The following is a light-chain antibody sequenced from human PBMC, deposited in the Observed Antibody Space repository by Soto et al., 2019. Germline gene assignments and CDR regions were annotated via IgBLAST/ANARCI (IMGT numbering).Light chain of an antibody. Sequence: QTVVTQPPSSSASPGESARLTCTLPSDINVGTSNIYWYQQKPGSPPRYLLYYYSDSDKGQGSGVPSRFSGSKDASANTGILLISGLQSEDEADYYCKIWPNNASIHVVFGGGTKLTVL. CDR2: YYSDSDK. CDR1: SDINVGTSN. CDR3: KIWPNNASIHVV. V-gene: IGLV5-37*01. J-gene: IGLJ2*01.